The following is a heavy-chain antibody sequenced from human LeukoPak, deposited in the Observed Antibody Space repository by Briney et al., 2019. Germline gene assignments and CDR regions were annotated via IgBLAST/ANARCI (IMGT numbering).Heavy chain of an antibody. V-gene: IGHV3-23*01. CDR1: GFTFSSHA. CDR2: ISGSGGST. J-gene: IGHJ4*02. CDR3: AKFGIVTMVRGAHDGYFDN. D-gene: IGHD3-10*01. Sequence: GGSLRLSCAASGFTFSSHAMSWVRQAPGKGLEWVSSISGSGGSTYYAASVTGRFTISRDNSKYTLYLQMNSLRADDTAVYYWAKFGIVTMVRGAHDGYFDNWSQETLVTVSS.